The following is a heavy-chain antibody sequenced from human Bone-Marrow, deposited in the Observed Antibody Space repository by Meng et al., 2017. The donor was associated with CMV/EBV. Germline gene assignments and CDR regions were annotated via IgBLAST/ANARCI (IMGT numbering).Heavy chain of an antibody. Sequence: LTCAASGFTFSSYAMSWVRQAPGKGLEWVSAISGSGGSTYYADSVKGRFTISRDNSKNTLYLQMNSLRAEDTAVYYCAKKWASQGSVVVVPAALDYWGQGTLVTVSS. CDR1: GFTFSSYA. D-gene: IGHD2-2*01. CDR3: AKKWASQGSVVVVPAALDY. CDR2: ISGSGGST. J-gene: IGHJ4*02. V-gene: IGHV3-23*01.